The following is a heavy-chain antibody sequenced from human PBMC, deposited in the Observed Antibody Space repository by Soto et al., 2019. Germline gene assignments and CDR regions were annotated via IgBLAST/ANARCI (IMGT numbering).Heavy chain of an antibody. D-gene: IGHD3-9*01. V-gene: IGHV1-69*02. J-gene: IGHJ5*02. Sequence: ASVKVSCKASGGTFSSYTISWVRQAPGQGLEWMGRIIPILGIANYAQKFQGRVTITADKSTSTAYMELSSLRSEDTAVYYCASEPPPYYDILTGPYNWFDPWGQGTLVTVSS. CDR2: IIPILGIA. CDR3: ASEPPPYYDILTGPYNWFDP. CDR1: GGTFSSYT.